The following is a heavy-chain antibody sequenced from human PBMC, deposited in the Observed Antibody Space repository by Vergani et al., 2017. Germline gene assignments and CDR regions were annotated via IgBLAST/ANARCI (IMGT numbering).Heavy chain of an antibody. CDR2: ISGSGGST. CDR1: GFTFSNYA. CDR3: ANGGLAARPGNYYYYYGMDV. Sequence: QVQLVESGGGVVQPGRSLRLSCAASGFTFSNYAIHWVRQAPGKGLEWVSAISGSGGSTYSADSVKGRFTISRDNSKNTLYLQMNSLRAEDTAVYYCANGGLAARPGNYYYYYGMDVWGQGTTVTVSS. D-gene: IGHD6-6*01. J-gene: IGHJ6*01. V-gene: IGHV3-NL1*01.